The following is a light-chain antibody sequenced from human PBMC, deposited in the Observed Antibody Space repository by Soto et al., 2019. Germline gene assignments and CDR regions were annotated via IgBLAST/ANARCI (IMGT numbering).Light chain of an antibody. CDR2: DAY. V-gene: IGKV3-11*01. CDR3: QQRHMWPIT. Sequence: VLTQSPVTRSPSPGERATLASRASQSFRGLLAWYQQKPGQAPRALIYDAYNRATGIPPRFSGSGYGTDFTLTISSLETADSAVYYCQQRHMWPITFGQGTRLEIK. CDR1: QSFRGL. J-gene: IGKJ5*01.